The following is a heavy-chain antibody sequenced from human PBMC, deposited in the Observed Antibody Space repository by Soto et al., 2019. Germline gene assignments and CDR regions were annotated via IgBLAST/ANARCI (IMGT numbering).Heavy chain of an antibody. D-gene: IGHD5-18*01. Sequence: QVQLQQWGAGLLKPSETLSLTCAVYGGSFSGYYWSWIRQPPGKGLEWIGESNHVGSTNYNPSLKSRVTMSVDPSKNQFSLRLTYVTAADTAVYYCARVLITGVTTDWGQGTLVIVSS. J-gene: IGHJ4*02. CDR2: SNHVGST. V-gene: IGHV4-34*01. CDR1: GGSFSGYY. CDR3: ARVLITGVTTD.